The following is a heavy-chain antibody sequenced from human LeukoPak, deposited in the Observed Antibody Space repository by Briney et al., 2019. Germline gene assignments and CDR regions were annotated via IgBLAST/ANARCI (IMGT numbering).Heavy chain of an antibody. V-gene: IGHV3-30*02. CDR1: GFNFSAYG. Sequence: GGSLRLSCAASGFNFSAYGMDWVRQAPGKGLEWVAFIRFDGSTKYYADSVKGRFTISRDNSKNTLYLQMNSLRAEDTAVYYCAKSWSGWDYFDYWGQGTLVAVSS. CDR3: AKSWSGWDYFDY. J-gene: IGHJ4*02. CDR2: IRFDGSTK. D-gene: IGHD3-3*01.